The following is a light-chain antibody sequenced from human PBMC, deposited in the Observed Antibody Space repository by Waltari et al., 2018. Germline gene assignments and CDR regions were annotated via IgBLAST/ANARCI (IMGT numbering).Light chain of an antibody. V-gene: IGLV2-14*01. J-gene: IGLJ2*01. Sequence: QSALTQPASVSGSPGQSITISCTGTSSADGGSKYVSWYQQHPGKAPKLMIYDVRNRPSGVSNRFSGSKSGNTASLTISGLQAEDEADYYCSSYTSSRTLIFGGGTKLTVL. CDR3: SSYTSSRTLI. CDR2: DVR. CDR1: SSADGGSKY.